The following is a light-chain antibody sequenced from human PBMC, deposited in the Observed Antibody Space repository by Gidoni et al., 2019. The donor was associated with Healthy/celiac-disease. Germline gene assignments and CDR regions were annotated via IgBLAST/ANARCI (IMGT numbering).Light chain of an antibody. V-gene: IGKV3-11*01. J-gene: IGKJ4*01. Sequence: MVWTQSPATLSLSPGERATLSCRASQIVSSYLAWYQQKPGQAPRLLIYDASNRATGIPARCSGSGSGTDFTRTISSLEPEDFAVYYCQQRSNWPPGLTFGGXTKVEIK. CDR1: QIVSSY. CDR3: QQRSNWPPGLT. CDR2: DAS.